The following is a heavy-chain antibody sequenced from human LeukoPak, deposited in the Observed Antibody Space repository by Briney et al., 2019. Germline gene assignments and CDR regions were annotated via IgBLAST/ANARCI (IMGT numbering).Heavy chain of an antibody. J-gene: IGHJ5*01. Sequence: SETLSLTCTVSGGSISSGGYYWSWIRQLPGKGLEWIGYIDYSGTAYYNPSLKSRVTISIDTSKNQFSVKLSSVTAADTAVYYCARDSYSSSIRWFDSWAREPWSSSPQ. V-gene: IGHV4-31*03. D-gene: IGHD6-6*01. CDR3: ARDSYSSSIRWFDS. CDR1: GGSISSGGYY. CDR2: IDYSGTA.